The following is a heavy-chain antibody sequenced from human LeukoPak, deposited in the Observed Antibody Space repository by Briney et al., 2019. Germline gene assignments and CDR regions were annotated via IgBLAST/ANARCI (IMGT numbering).Heavy chain of an antibody. Sequence: AETLSLTCTVSGGSISSYYWSWIRQPAGKGLEWIGRIYTSGSANYNPSLKRRVSMSVETSKNKSSLQLSSVPAADTAVYYCARGGRGVLSGWYYFDYWGQGTLVTVSS. V-gene: IGHV4-4*07. CDR3: ARGGRGVLSGWYYFDY. CDR2: IYTSGSA. CDR1: GGSISSYY. D-gene: IGHD6-19*01. J-gene: IGHJ4*02.